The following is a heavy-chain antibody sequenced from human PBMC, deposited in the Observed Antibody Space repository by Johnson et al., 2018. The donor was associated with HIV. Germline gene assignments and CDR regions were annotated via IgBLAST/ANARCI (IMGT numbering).Heavy chain of an antibody. CDR2: ISYDGSNK. V-gene: IGHV3-30*04. Sequence: QVQLVESGGGVVQPGRSLRLSCAASAFTSSSYSMHWVRQAPGKGLEWVAVISYDGSNKYYADSVKGRFTISRANSKNTLYLQINSLRAEDTAVYYCAKDGGARGSSWYEGVFDIWGQGTMVTVSS. J-gene: IGHJ3*02. CDR3: AKDGGARGSSWYEGVFDI. D-gene: IGHD6-13*01. CDR1: AFTSSSYS.